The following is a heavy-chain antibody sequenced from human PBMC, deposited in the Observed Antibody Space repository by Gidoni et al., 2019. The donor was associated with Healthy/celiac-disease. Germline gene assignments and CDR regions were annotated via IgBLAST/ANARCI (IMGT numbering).Heavy chain of an antibody. Sequence: QLQLQASCPGLVKPSDTLSLTCSLSVGSISSSSYYWGWIRQPPGKGLEWIGSIYYSGSTYYNPSLKSRVTISVDTTKNQFSLKLSSVTAADTAVYYCARFLVKQGMDVWGKGTTVTVSS. CDR3: ARFLVKQGMDV. V-gene: IGHV4-39*01. CDR1: VGSISSSSYY. D-gene: IGHD3-3*01. J-gene: IGHJ6*04. CDR2: IYYSGST.